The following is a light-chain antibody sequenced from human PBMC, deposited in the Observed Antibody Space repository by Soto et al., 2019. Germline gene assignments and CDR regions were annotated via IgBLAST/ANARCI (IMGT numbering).Light chain of an antibody. CDR1: ESVHRN. V-gene: IGKV3-15*01. J-gene: IGKJ3*01. Sequence: EMVMTQSPATLFVSPGERVTLSCRASESVHRNLAWYQQKPGQGPSLLIYYASTRATGVPDRFTGSVSGTEFTLTISCLQSEDFGVYHCQHYSNWPPPFGPGTKVEIK. CDR3: QHYSNWPPP. CDR2: YAS.